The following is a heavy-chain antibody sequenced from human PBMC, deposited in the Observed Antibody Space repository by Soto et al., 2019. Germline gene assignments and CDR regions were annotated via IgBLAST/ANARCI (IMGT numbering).Heavy chain of an antibody. D-gene: IGHD3-10*01. CDR2: IIPILGIA. Sequence: GASVKVSCKASGGTFSSYTISWVRQAPRQGLEWMGRIIPILGIANYAQKFQGRVTITADKSTSTAYMELSSLRSEDTAVYYCARTPTGGSGSYYDDYWGQGTLVTVSS. V-gene: IGHV1-69*02. CDR1: GGTFSSYT. CDR3: ARTPTGGSGSYYDDY. J-gene: IGHJ4*02.